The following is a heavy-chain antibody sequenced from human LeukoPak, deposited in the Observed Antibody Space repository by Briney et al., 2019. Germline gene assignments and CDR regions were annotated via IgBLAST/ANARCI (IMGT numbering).Heavy chain of an antibody. V-gene: IGHV4-61*02. J-gene: IGHJ5*02. CDR2: IYTSGST. Sequence: PSETLSLTCTVPGGSISSGSYYWSWIRQPAGKGLEWIGRIYTSGSTNYNPSLKSRVTISVDTSKNQFSLKLSSVTAADTAVYYCAREPNYCSSTSCYLLNWFDPWGQGTLVTVSS. D-gene: IGHD2-2*01. CDR1: GGSISSGSYY. CDR3: AREPNYCSSTSCYLLNWFDP.